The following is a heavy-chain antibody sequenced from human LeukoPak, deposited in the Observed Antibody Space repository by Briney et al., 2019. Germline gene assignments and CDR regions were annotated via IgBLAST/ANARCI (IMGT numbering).Heavy chain of an antibody. Sequence: ASVKVSCKASGYTFTSYGISWVRQAPGQGLEWMGWISAYNGNTNYAQKLQGRVTMTTDTSASTAYMELRSLRSDDTAVYYCARDQYCSGGSCYGVDFDYWGQGTLVTVSS. CDR3: ARDQYCSGGSCYGVDFDY. V-gene: IGHV1-18*01. CDR1: GYTFTSYG. J-gene: IGHJ4*02. D-gene: IGHD2-15*01. CDR2: ISAYNGNT.